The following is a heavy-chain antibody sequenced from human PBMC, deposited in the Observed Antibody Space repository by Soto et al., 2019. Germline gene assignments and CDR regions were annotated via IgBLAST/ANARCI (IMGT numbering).Heavy chain of an antibody. CDR3: ARGIGLELRNPPPYYFDY. V-gene: IGHV4-34*01. D-gene: IGHD1-7*01. Sequence: SETLSLTCAVYGGSFSGYYWSWIRQPPGKGLEWIGEINHSGSTNYNPSLKSRVTISVDTSKNQFSLKLSSVTAADTAVYYCARGIGLELRNPPPYYFDYWGQGTLVTVSS. CDR2: INHSGST. J-gene: IGHJ4*02. CDR1: GGSFSGYY.